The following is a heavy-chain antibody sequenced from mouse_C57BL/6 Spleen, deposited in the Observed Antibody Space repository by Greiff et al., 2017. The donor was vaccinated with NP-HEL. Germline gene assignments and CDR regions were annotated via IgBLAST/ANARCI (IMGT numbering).Heavy chain of an antibody. J-gene: IGHJ4*01. CDR2: IDPSDSYT. V-gene: IGHV1-69*01. Sequence: VQLQQSGAELVMPGASVKLSCKASGYTFTSYWMHWVKQRPGQGLEWIGEIDPSDSYTNYNQKFKGKSTLTVDKSSSTAYMQLSSLTSDDSAVYYCARWDSYAMDYWGQGTSVTVSS. CDR1: GYTFTSYW. CDR3: ARWDSYAMDY.